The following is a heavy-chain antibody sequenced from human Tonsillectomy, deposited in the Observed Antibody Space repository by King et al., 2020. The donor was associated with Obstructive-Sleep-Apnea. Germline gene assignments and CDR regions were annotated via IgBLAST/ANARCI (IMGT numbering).Heavy chain of an antibody. CDR2: SRRTGPYI. D-gene: IGHD6-19*01. J-gene: IGHJ4*02. CDR3: ARESGDWLVDS. V-gene: IGHV3-11*06. CDR1: GFTFTDKDYY. Sequence: VQLVESGGGVVKPGGSLRLSCAASGFTFTDKDYYISWIREAPGKGLEWVASSRRTGPYIKYSDSLKGRFTISRDKAANSGYLQMNSLGADDTALYFCARESGDWLVDSWGQGTLVIVSS.